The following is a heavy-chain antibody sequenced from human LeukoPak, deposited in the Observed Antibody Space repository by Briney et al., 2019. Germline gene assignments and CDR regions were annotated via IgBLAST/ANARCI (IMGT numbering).Heavy chain of an antibody. J-gene: IGHJ4*02. D-gene: IGHD2-15*01. Sequence: GSLRLSCAASGFTFSSYSMSWVRQAPGKGLEWVSAMSSSDDGRYYAASVRGRFTISRDTSRSTLYLQMNSLRAEDAAVYYCAKAPVTSCRGAFCYPFDYWGQGTLVTVSS. CDR3: AKAPVTSCRGAFCYPFDY. CDR2: MSSSDDGR. CDR1: GFTFSSYS. V-gene: IGHV3-23*01.